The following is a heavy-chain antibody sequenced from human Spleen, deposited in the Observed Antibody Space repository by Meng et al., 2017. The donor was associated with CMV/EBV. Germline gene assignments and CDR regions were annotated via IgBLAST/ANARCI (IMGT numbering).Heavy chain of an antibody. CDR1: GGSISSYY. CDR3: ARLFVASGFDL. D-gene: IGHD2-21*01. Sequence: QVHLQESCPRLGEPSEPLSLTCTVSGGSISSYYWSWIRQPPGKGLEWIGYIYYSGSTNYNPSLKSRVTISVDTSKNQFSLKLSSVTAADTAVYYCARLFVASGFDLWGRGTLVTVSS. V-gene: IGHV4-59*01. J-gene: IGHJ2*01. CDR2: IYYSGST.